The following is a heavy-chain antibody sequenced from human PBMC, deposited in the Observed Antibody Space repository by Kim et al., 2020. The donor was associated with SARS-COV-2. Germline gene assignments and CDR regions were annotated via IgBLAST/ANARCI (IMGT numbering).Heavy chain of an antibody. D-gene: IGHD3-22*01. CDR3: ARDEKYYYDSSGYYPMDY. J-gene: IGHJ4*02. V-gene: IGHV1-69*13. CDR1: GGTFSSYA. Sequence: SVKVSCKASGGTFSSYAISWVRQAPGQGLEWMGGIIPIFGTANYAQKFQGRVTITADESTSTAYMELSSLRSEDTAVYYCARDEKYYYDSSGYYPMDYWGQGTLVTVSS. CDR2: IIPIFGTA.